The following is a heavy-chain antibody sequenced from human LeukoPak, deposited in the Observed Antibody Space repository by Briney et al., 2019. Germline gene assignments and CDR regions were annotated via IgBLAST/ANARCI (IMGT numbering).Heavy chain of an antibody. CDR2: ISSSGSTI. Sequence: GGSLRLSCAASGFTFSSYEMNWVRQAPGKGLEWVSYISSSGSTIYYADSVKGRFTISRDNAKNSLYLQMNSLRAEDTAVYYCARAFLYYFDSSGYYRAFDILGQGTMVTVSS. J-gene: IGHJ3*02. CDR3: ARAFLYYFDSSGYYRAFDI. V-gene: IGHV3-48*03. CDR1: GFTFSSYE. D-gene: IGHD3-22*01.